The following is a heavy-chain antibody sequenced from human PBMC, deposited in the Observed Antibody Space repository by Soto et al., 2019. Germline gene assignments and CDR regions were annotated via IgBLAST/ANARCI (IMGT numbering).Heavy chain of an antibody. Sequence: GESLKISCKGSGYSCTSYWIGWVRQMPGKGLEWMGIIYPGDSDTRYSPSFQGQVTISADKSISTAYLQWSSLKASDTAMYSCAGGGVRGVITRTRDYYGMDVWGQGTTVTVSS. CDR1: GYSCTSYW. D-gene: IGHD3-10*01. J-gene: IGHJ6*02. CDR3: AGGGVRGVITRTRDYYGMDV. V-gene: IGHV5-51*01. CDR2: IYPGDSDT.